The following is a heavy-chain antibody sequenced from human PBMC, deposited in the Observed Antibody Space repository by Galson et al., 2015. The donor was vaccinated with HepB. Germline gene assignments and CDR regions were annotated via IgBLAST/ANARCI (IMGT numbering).Heavy chain of an antibody. Sequence: SLRLSCAASGFTFRSYGMSWVRQAPGKGLEWVSALSGSGDKTYYADSVEGRFTISRDNSKNTLYLQMNSLRVEDTAVYYCAKDLFWGLDVWGQGTTVTVYS. V-gene: IGHV3-23*01. CDR3: AKDLFWGLDV. CDR1: GFTFRSYG. J-gene: IGHJ6*02. D-gene: IGHD3-16*01. CDR2: LSGSGDKT.